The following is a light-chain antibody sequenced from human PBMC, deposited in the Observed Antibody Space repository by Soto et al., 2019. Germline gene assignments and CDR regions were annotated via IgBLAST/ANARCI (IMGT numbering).Light chain of an antibody. CDR2: GAS. J-gene: IGKJ4*01. CDR1: QSVSSSY. CDR3: QQYGSSPFT. Sequence: EIVLTQSPGTLSLSPGERATLSCRASQSVSSSYLAWYQQKPGQAPRLLIYGASSRATGIPDSFSGSGSGTDFTLTISRLEPEDFAVYYCQQYGSSPFTFGGGTKVDIK. V-gene: IGKV3-20*01.